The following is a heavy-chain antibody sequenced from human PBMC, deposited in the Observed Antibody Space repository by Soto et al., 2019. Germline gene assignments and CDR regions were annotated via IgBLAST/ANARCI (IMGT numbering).Heavy chain of an antibody. V-gene: IGHV3-74*01. D-gene: IGHD2-2*01. Sequence: WVSRINSDGSSTSYADSVKGRFTISRDNAKNTLYLQMNSLRAEDTAVYYCARANDYCSSTSCYAYWFHPWGQGTLVT. CDR3: ARANDYCSSTSCYAYWFHP. J-gene: IGHJ5*02. CDR2: INSDGSST.